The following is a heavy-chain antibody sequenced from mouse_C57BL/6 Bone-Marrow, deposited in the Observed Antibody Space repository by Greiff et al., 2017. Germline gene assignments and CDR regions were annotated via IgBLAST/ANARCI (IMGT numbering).Heavy chain of an antibody. CDR3: TTLDPLFDY. J-gene: IGHJ2*01. V-gene: IGHV14-4*01. CDR1: GFNIKDDY. Sequence: DVKLVESGAELVRPGASVKLSCTASGFNIKDDYMHWVKQRPDQGLEWIGWIDPENGDTEYASKFQGKATITADTSSNTAYLQLSSLTSEDTAVYYCTTLDPLFDYWGQGTTLTVSS. CDR2: IDPENGDT.